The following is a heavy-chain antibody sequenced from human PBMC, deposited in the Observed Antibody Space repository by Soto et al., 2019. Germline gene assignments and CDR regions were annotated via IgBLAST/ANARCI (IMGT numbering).Heavy chain of an antibody. J-gene: IGHJ4*02. CDR1: GGSFSGYY. CDR2: ISHTGST. Sequence: QVQLQQWGAGLLKPSETLSLTCAVYGGSFSGYYWSWIRQPPGKGLEWIGEISHTGSTKFNPSLRSRVTRSADTTRNHFSLNLSSVTAADTAMYYCARGKIVVVPAAMIFGYWGQGTLVTVSS. D-gene: IGHD2-2*01. CDR3: ARGKIVVVPAAMIFGY. V-gene: IGHV4-34*01.